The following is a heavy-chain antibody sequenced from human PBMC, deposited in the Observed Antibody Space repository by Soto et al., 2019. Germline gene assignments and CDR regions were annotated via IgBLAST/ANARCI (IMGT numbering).Heavy chain of an antibody. Sequence: RGESLKISCKGSGYSFTSYWIGWVRQMPGKGLEWMGIIYPGDSDTRYSPSFQGQVTISADKSISTAYLQWSSLKASDTAMYYCARQVQWLNYYYGMHVWGHGTTVTVS. J-gene: IGHJ6*02. V-gene: IGHV5-51*01. CDR1: GYSFTSYW. D-gene: IGHD6-19*01. CDR2: IYPGDSDT. CDR3: ARQVQWLNYYYGMHV.